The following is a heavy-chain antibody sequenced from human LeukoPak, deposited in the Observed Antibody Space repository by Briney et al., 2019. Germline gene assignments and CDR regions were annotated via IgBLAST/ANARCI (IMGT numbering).Heavy chain of an antibody. CDR3: AKDICSGGSCYLGYFDY. V-gene: IGHV3-23*01. CDR2: ISGSGGST. CDR1: GFTFSSYA. J-gene: IGHJ4*02. Sequence: GGSLRLSCAASGFTFSSYAMSWVRQAPGKGLEWVSAISGSGGSTYYADSVKGRFTISRDNSKNTLYLQMNSLRAEDTAVYYCAKDICSGGSCYLGYFDYWGQGTLVTVSS. D-gene: IGHD2-15*01.